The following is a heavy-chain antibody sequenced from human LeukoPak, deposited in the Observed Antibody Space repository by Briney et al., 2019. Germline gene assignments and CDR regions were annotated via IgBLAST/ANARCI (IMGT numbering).Heavy chain of an antibody. Sequence: GESLKISCKGSGYSFTNYWIGWVRQMPGKGLEWMGIMYPGDSDTRYSPSFQGQVTISADKSISTAYLQWSSLKASDTAMYYCALCITMVRGVNWFDPWGQGTLVTVSS. CDR3: ALCITMVRGVNWFDP. J-gene: IGHJ5*02. V-gene: IGHV5-51*01. CDR2: MYPGDSDT. CDR1: GYSFTNYW. D-gene: IGHD3-10*01.